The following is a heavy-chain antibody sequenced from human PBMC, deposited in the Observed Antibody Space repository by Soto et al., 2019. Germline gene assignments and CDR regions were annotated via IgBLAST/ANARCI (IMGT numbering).Heavy chain of an antibody. CDR3: ARLGGYVSVGYYYLWDS. CDR2: INHSGST. V-gene: IGHV4-39*01. Sequence: QLQLQKSGPGLVKPSETLSLTCRVSDGSMNSDSSYWGWIRQPPGKGLEWIGVINHSGSTYHNLSLKGRVTMSVDASRNHFSLKLTSMTAADTAVYYCARLGGYVSVGYYYLWDSWGQGTLVTVSS. CDR1: DGSMNSDSSY. D-gene: IGHD3-22*01. J-gene: IGHJ4*02.